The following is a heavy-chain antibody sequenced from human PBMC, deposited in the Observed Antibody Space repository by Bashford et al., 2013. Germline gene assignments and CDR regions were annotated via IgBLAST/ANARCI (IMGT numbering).Heavy chain of an antibody. CDR2: IIPILGIA. Sequence: SVKVSCKASGGTFSSYAISWVRQAPGQGLEWMGGIIPILGIANYAQKFQGRVTITADESTSTAYMELSSLRSEDTAVYYCARGGIYDSSGLVKPSAFDIWGQGTMVTVSS. V-gene: IGHV1-69*10. D-gene: IGHD3-22*01. CDR3: ARGGIYDSSGLVKPSAFDI. CDR1: GGTFSSYA. J-gene: IGHJ3*02.